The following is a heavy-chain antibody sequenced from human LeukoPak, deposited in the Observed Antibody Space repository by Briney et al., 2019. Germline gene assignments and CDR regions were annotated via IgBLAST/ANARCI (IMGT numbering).Heavy chain of an antibody. CDR3: AAGTAADY. D-gene: IGHD6-13*01. Sequence: PGGSLRLSCAVSGFTFSSYWMHWVRQAPGKGLEWISYISSTSSYTDYADSVKGRFTISRDNAQNALFLQMNSLRVEDTAVYYCAAGTAADYWGQGTRVAVSS. CDR2: ISSTSSYT. J-gene: IGHJ4*02. CDR1: GFTFSSYW. V-gene: IGHV3-21*05.